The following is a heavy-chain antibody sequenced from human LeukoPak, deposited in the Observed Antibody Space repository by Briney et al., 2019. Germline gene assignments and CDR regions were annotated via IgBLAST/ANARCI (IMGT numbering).Heavy chain of an antibody. V-gene: IGHV3-30*04. Sequence: GRSLRLSCAASGFTFSSYAVHWVRQAPGKGLEWVAVISYDGSNKYYADFVKGRFTISRDNSKNTLYLQMNSLRAEDTAVYYCARDSVDTASSYWGQGTLVTVSS. CDR2: ISYDGSNK. CDR3: ARDSVDTASSY. CDR1: GFTFSSYA. D-gene: IGHD5-18*01. J-gene: IGHJ4*02.